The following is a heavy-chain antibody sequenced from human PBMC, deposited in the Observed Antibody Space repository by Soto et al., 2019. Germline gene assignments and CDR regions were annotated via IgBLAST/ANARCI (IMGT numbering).Heavy chain of an antibody. D-gene: IGHD3-22*01. J-gene: IGHJ4*02. Sequence: AGGSLRLSCAASGFTFSSYAMHWVRQAPGKGLEWVAVISYDGSNKYYADSVKGRFTISRDNSKNTLYLQMSSLRAEDTAVYYCARDPYYYDSSGQPPPGFDYWGQGTLVTVSS. CDR3: ARDPYYYDSSGQPPPGFDY. V-gene: IGHV3-30-3*01. CDR2: ISYDGSNK. CDR1: GFTFSSYA.